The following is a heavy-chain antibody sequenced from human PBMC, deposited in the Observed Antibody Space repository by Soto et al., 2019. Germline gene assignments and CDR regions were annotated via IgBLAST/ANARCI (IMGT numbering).Heavy chain of an antibody. CDR1: GFTFSSYG. CDR2: ISYDGSNK. Sequence: PXGSLRLSCAASGFTFSSYGMHWVRQAPGKGLEWVAVISYDGSNKYYADSVKGRFTISRDNSKNTLYLQMNSLRAEDTAVYYCAKENRIFGVVIHGSHMDVWGQGTTVTVPS. CDR3: AKENRIFGVVIHGSHMDV. D-gene: IGHD3-3*01. J-gene: IGHJ6*02. V-gene: IGHV3-30*18.